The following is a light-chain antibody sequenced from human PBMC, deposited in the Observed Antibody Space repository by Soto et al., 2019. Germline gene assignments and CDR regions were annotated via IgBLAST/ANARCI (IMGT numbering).Light chain of an antibody. CDR1: SSDVGGYNY. CDR2: EVT. CDR3: SSYTSSNTSVL. J-gene: IGLJ2*01. Sequence: QSVLTQPASVSGSTGQSITISCTGTSSDVGGYNYVSWYQQHPGKAPKLMIYEVTTRPSGISYRFSGSKSGNTASLTISGLQAEDEGDYYCSSYTSSNTSVLFGGGTKVTVL. V-gene: IGLV2-14*01.